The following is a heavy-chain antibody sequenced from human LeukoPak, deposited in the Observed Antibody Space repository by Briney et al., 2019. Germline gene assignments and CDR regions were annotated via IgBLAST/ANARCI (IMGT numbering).Heavy chain of an antibody. Sequence: GGSLRLSCAASGFTFSSYWMHWVRQAPGKGLGWVSGISLSGTDTYYTDSVRGRFIISRDNSKNTLYLQMNSLRAEDTAVYYCATRGHIVVMAKPVVDPWGQGTLVTVSS. CDR3: ATRGHIVVMAKPVVDP. V-gene: IGHV3-23*01. D-gene: IGHD2-8*01. J-gene: IGHJ5*02. CDR1: GFTFSSYW. CDR2: ISLSGTDT.